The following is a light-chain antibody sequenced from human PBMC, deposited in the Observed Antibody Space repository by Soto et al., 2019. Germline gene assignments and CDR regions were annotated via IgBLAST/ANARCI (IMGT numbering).Light chain of an antibody. V-gene: IGKV1-27*01. J-gene: IGKJ3*01. Sequence: DIQMTQSPTSLSASVGDRVTITCRASQDIRNFVAWYQQKPGKAPKLLIYAASTLQSGVPSRFSGCGSGTDFTLTSNSLQPEDVATYSCQKYSSVPVFGPGTKVEIK. CDR2: AAS. CDR3: QKYSSVPV. CDR1: QDIRNF.